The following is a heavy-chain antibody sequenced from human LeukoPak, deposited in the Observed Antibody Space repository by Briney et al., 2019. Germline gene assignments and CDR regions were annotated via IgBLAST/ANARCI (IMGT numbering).Heavy chain of an antibody. CDR2: INPNSGGT. CDR1: GYTFTGYY. D-gene: IGHD1-26*01. V-gene: IGHV1-2*06. J-gene: IGHJ4*02. CDR3: ARVRSGSFFDY. Sequence: ASVKVSCKASGYTFTGYYMHWVRQAPGQGLEWMGRINPNSGGTNYAQKFQARVTMTRDTSISTAYMELSRLRSDATAVYYCARVRSGSFFDYWRQGTLVTVSS.